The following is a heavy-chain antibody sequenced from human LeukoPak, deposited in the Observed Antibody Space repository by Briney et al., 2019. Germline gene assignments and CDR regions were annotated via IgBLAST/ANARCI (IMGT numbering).Heavy chain of an antibody. CDR2: INPSGGST. CDR1: GYTFTSYF. J-gene: IGHJ4*02. CDR3: ARDRPGYYFDY. V-gene: IGHV1-46*01. Sequence: GASVKVSCKASGYTFTSYFMHWVRQAPGQGLEWMGIINPSGGSTSYAQKFQGRVTMTRDTSTSTVYMEVSSLRSEDTAVYYCARDRPGYYFDYWGQGTLVTVSS. D-gene: IGHD3-9*01.